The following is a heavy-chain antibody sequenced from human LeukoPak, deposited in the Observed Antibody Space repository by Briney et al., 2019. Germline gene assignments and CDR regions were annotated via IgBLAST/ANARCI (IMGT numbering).Heavy chain of an antibody. J-gene: IGHJ1*01. CDR1: GGTFSSYA. CDR2: IIPILGIA. Sequence: SVKVSCKASGGTFSSYAISWVRQAPGQGLEWMGRIIPILGIANYAQKFQGRVTITADKSTSTAYMELSSLRSEDTAVYYCARKGIAAAGIGEYFQHWGQGTLVTVSS. V-gene: IGHV1-69*04. CDR3: ARKGIAAAGIGEYFQH. D-gene: IGHD6-13*01.